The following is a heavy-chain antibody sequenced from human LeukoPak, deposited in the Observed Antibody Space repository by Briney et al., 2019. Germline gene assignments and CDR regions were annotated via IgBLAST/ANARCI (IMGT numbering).Heavy chain of an antibody. D-gene: IGHD3-10*01. Sequence: PSETLSLTCAVYGGSFSGYYWSWIRQPPGKGLEWIGEINHSGSTNYNPSLKSRVTISVDTSKNQFSLKLSSVTAADTAVYYCARASIRGDDYWGQGTLVTVSS. J-gene: IGHJ4*02. CDR1: GGSFSGYY. V-gene: IGHV4-34*01. CDR2: INHSGST. CDR3: ARASIRGDDY.